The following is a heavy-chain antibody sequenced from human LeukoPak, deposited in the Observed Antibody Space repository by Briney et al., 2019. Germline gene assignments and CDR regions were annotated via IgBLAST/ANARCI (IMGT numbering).Heavy chain of an antibody. V-gene: IGHV3-30-3*01. CDR3: ARAPHGYSSGWYYFDY. J-gene: IGHJ4*02. D-gene: IGHD6-19*01. CDR2: ISYDGSNK. Sequence: PGGSLRLSCAASGFTFSSYAMHWVRQAPGKGLEWVAVISYDGSNKYYADSVKGRFTISRDNSKNTLYLQMNSLRAEDTAVYYCARAPHGYSSGWYYFDYWGQGTLVTVSS. CDR1: GFTFSSYA.